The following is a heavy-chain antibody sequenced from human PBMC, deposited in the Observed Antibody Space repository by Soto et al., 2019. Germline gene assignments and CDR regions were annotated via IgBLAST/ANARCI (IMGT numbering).Heavy chain of an antibody. CDR1: GGSISSYY. CDR2: IYYSGST. CDR3: ARGLAAAGLDY. D-gene: IGHD6-13*01. Sequence: QVQLQESGPGLVKPSETLSLTCTVSGGSISSYYWSWIRQPPGKGLEWIGYIYYSGSTNYNPSLKRRVTISVDTSKNQFTLKLSSVTAADTAVYYCARGLAAAGLDYWGQGTLVTVSS. V-gene: IGHV4-59*01. J-gene: IGHJ4*02.